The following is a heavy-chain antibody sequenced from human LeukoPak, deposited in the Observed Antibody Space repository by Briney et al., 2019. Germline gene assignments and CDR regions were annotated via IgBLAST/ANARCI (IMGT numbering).Heavy chain of an antibody. Sequence: PSETLSLTCAVYGGSFSDYYWSWIRQPPGKGLEWIGEINHSGSTNYNSSLKSRVTISVDTSKKQFSPKLSSVTAADTAVYYCARGPGIAAADAVSYWGQGTLVTVSS. CDR2: INHSGST. V-gene: IGHV4-34*01. CDR1: GGSFSDYY. CDR3: ARGPGIAAADAVSY. J-gene: IGHJ4*02. D-gene: IGHD6-25*01.